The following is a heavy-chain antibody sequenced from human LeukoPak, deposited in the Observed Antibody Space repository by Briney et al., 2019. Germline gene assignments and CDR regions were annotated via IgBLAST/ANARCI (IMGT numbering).Heavy chain of an antibody. Sequence: SVKVSCKASGGTFSSYAISWVRQAPGQGLEWMGRIIPILGIANYAQKFQGRVTITADKSTSTAYVELSSLRSEDTAVYYCARDRYYYGSGSYYEGYWGQGTLVTVSS. D-gene: IGHD3-10*01. CDR3: ARDRYYYGSGSYYEGY. CDR2: IIPILGIA. V-gene: IGHV1-69*04. J-gene: IGHJ4*02. CDR1: GGTFSSYA.